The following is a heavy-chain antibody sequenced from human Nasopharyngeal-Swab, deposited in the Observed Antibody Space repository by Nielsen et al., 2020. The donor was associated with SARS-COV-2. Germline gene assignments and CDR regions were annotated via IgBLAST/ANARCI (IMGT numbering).Heavy chain of an antibody. Sequence: SQTLSLTCAISGDSVSSNTAAWSWIRQSPSRGLEWLGRTWYRSKWHYDYAESVKSRITINPATTKNQFYLQLNSVTPEDTAVYYCARGSQGTRWSWGQGTLVTVSS. CDR3: ARGSQGTRWS. D-gene: IGHD2-15*01. V-gene: IGHV6-1*01. CDR1: GDSVSSNTAA. CDR2: TWYRSKWHY. J-gene: IGHJ5*02.